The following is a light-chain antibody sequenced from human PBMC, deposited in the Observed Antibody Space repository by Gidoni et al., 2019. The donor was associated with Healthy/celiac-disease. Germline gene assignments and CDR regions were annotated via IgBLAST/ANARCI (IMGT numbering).Light chain of an antibody. Sequence: DIQMTQSPSSLSASVGDRVTIPCRASQSISSYLTWYQQKPGKATKLLIYAASSLQSGVPSRFSGSGSGTDFTLTISSLQPEDFATYYCQHSYSTPYTFGQGTKLEIK. V-gene: IGKV1-39*01. CDR3: QHSYSTPYT. CDR2: AAS. J-gene: IGKJ2*01. CDR1: QSISSY.